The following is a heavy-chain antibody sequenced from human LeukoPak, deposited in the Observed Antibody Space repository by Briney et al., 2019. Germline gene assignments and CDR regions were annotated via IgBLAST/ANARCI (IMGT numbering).Heavy chain of an antibody. Sequence: SVKVSCKASGGTFSSYAISWVRQAPGQGLEWMGRIIPILGTANYAQKFQGRVTITTDESTSTAYMELSSLRSWDTAVYTCARGSPPRRANALGEFDYWGQGTLVTVSS. CDR3: ARGSPPRRANALGEFDY. CDR2: IIPILGTA. D-gene: IGHD3-10*01. V-gene: IGHV1-69*05. J-gene: IGHJ4*02. CDR1: GGTFSSYA.